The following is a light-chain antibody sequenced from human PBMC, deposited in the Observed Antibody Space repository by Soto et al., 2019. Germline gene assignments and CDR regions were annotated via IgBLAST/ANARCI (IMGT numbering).Light chain of an antibody. CDR1: QSVSSSY. CDR3: QQYGSPFIT. J-gene: IGKJ5*01. Sequence: EIVLTQSAGTLSLSPGERATLSCRASQSVSSSYLAWYQQKPGQAPRLLIYGACSRATGIPDRFSGSGSGTEFVLTISRLEPEDVAEYYCQQYGSPFITFGQGTRLEIK. CDR2: GAC. V-gene: IGKV3-20*01.